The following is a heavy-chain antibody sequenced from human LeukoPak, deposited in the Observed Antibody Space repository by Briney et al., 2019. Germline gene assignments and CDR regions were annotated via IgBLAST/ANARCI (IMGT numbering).Heavy chain of an antibody. CDR1: GDSIISGAYY. Sequence: PSETLSLTCTVSGDSIISGAYYWSWIRQPPGKGLEWIGYIYYSGSTNYNPSLTSRVTISMDTPKNQFSLKLSSVTAADTAVYYCARGRGGDYYYYYMDVWGKGTTVTVSS. CDR2: IYYSGST. V-gene: IGHV4-61*08. CDR3: ARGRGGDYYYYYMDV. D-gene: IGHD2-15*01. J-gene: IGHJ6*03.